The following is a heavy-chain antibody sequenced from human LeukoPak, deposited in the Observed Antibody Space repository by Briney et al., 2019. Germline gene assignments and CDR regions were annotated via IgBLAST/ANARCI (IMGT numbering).Heavy chain of an antibody. CDR2: MNPNSGNT. CDR3: ASLKVDLYYFDY. Sequence: ASVKVSCKASGYTFTSYDINWVRQATGQGLEWMGWMNPNSGNTGYAQKFQGRVTMTRNTSVSTAYMELSSLRSEDTAVYYCASLKVDLYYFDYWGQGTLVTVSS. J-gene: IGHJ4*02. V-gene: IGHV1-8*01. CDR1: GYTFTSYD. D-gene: IGHD5-12*01.